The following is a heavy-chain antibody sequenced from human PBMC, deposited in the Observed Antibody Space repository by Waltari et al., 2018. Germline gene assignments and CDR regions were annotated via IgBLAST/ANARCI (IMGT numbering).Heavy chain of an antibody. V-gene: IGHV3-30*02. CDR3: AKDRASISSLDYFYYYYMDV. J-gene: IGHJ6*03. CDR2: IRFDGSHT. Sequence: QVQLVESGGGVVQPGGSLRLSCAGSGFTFSSYGMHWVRQATGKGLEWVAFIRFDGSHTYYPDAVKGRFTISRDNSKNTLYLQMNSLRAEDTAVYFCAKDRASISSLDYFYYYYMDVWGKGTTVTVSS. CDR1: GFTFSSYG. D-gene: IGHD6-6*01.